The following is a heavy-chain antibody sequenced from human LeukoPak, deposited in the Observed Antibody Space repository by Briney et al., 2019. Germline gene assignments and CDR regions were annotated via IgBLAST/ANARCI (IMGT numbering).Heavy chain of an antibody. Sequence: GGSLRLSCAASRFTFSSYAMSWVRQAPGKGLEWVSTISGGGGSTYYADSVKGRFTISRDNSKNTLYLQMNSLRAEDTAVYYCAKDLFEYSSGECYWGQGTLVTVSS. CDR1: RFTFSSYA. V-gene: IGHV3-23*01. CDR2: ISGGGGST. CDR3: AKDLFEYSSGECY. D-gene: IGHD6-19*01. J-gene: IGHJ4*02.